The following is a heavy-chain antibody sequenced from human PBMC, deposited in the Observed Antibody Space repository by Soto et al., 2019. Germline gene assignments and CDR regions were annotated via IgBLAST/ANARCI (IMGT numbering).Heavy chain of an antibody. Sequence: PGESLKISCSASGFTFSSYSMNWVRQAPGKGLEWVSYISSSSTIYYADSVKGRFTISRDNAKNSLYLQMNSLRAEDTTVYYCALAKWHDGSGRVREFDYWGQGALVTVSS. CDR3: ALAKWHDGSGRVREFDY. D-gene: IGHD3-10*01. J-gene: IGHJ4*02. CDR1: GFTFSSYS. V-gene: IGHV3-48*01. CDR2: ISSSSTI.